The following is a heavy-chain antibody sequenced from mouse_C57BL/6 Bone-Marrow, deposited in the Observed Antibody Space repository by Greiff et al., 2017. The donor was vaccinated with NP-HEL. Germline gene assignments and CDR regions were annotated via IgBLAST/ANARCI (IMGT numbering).Heavy chain of an antibody. Sequence: EVQLQQSGPELVKPGASVKISCKASGYTFTDYYMNWVKQSHGKSLEWIGDINPNNGGTSYNQKFKGKATLTVDKSSSTAYMELRSLTSEDSAVYYCARWDRWLLRTPFAYWGQGTLVTVSA. D-gene: IGHD2-3*01. J-gene: IGHJ3*01. CDR3: ARWDRWLLRTPFAY. CDR2: INPNNGGT. CDR1: GYTFTDYY. V-gene: IGHV1-26*01.